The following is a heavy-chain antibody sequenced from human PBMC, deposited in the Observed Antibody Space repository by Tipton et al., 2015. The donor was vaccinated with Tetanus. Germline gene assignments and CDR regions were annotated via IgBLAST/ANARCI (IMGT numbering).Heavy chain of an antibody. V-gene: IGHV3-33*01. CDR1: GFIFSSYG. Sequence: CAASGFIFSSYGIHWVRQAPGKGLEWLAVSWYDGTDKYYADSVKGRFTISRDNSKSTLYLQMNSLRAEDTALYYCAREADCSGGSCFSGDFDTWGQGTQVTVSS. CDR3: AREADCSGGSCFSGDFDT. CDR2: SWYDGTDK. J-gene: IGHJ4*02. D-gene: IGHD2-15*01.